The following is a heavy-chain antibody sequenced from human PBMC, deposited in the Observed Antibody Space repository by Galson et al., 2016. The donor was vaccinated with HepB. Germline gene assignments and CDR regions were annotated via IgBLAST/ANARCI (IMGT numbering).Heavy chain of an antibody. V-gene: IGHV4-34*01. CDR2: INHSGST. CDR1: GGSFSGYY. CDR3: ARGDYGDYGEGAFDI. D-gene: IGHD4-17*01. Sequence: ETLSLTCAVYGGSFSGYYWSWIRQPPGKGLEWIGEINHSGSTNYNPSLKSRVTISVDTSKKQFSLKLSSVTAADTAVYYCARGDYGDYGEGAFDIWGQGKMVTVSP. J-gene: IGHJ3*02.